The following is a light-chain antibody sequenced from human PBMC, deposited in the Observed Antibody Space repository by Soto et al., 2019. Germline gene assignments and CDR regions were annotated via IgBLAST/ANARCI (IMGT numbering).Light chain of an antibody. CDR3: SSYTTSGTLV. CDR2: EVS. CDR1: SSDVGGYNY. V-gene: IGLV2-14*01. Sequence: QSALTQPASVSGSPGQSITISCTGTSSDVGGYNYVSWYQQHAGKAPKLMFYEVSSRPPGVSNRFSGSKSGNTASLTISGLQSEDEADYYCSSYTTSGTLVFGGGTKLTVL. J-gene: IGLJ3*02.